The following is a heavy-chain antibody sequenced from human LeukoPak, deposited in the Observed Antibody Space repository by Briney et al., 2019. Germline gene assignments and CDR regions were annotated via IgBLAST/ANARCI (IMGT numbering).Heavy chain of an antibody. J-gene: IGHJ4*02. D-gene: IGHD2-21*02. V-gene: IGHV4-4*07. CDR2: LDTSGNT. CDR1: DDSLSRYY. Sequence: PSETLSLTCTVSDDSLSRYYWSWVRQPAGKGLEWIGRLDTSGNTHYNPSLKSRVTMSVDTSRNQFSLRLTSVTAADTAVYYCARGGDCPDYWAQGTLVTVSS. CDR3: ARGGDCPDY.